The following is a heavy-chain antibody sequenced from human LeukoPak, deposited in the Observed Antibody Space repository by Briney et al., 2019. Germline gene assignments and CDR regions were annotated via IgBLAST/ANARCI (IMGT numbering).Heavy chain of an antibody. Sequence: GGSLRLSCAASGFTFSSYAMHWVRQAPGKGLEWVAVISYDGSNKYYADSVKGRFTISRDNSKNTLYLQMSSLTAEDTAVYNCANLQRGYWGQGTLVTVSS. J-gene: IGHJ4*02. CDR1: GFTFSSYA. CDR3: ANLQRGY. CDR2: ISYDGSNK. V-gene: IGHV3-30-3*01.